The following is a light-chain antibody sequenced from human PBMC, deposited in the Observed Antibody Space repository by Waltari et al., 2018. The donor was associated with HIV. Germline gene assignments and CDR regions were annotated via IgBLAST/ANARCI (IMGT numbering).Light chain of an antibody. CDR2: EVN. CDR1: NSDVGGYNY. Sequence: QSALTQPPSASGSPGQSVTISCSGTNSDVGGYNYVSWYQQDAGKAPKLVIYEVNKRPSGVPDRFSGSKSGNTASLTVSGLQAEDEADYYCSSYAGSNNFVVFGAGTKLTVL. V-gene: IGLV2-8*01. J-gene: IGLJ2*01. CDR3: SSYAGSNNFVV.